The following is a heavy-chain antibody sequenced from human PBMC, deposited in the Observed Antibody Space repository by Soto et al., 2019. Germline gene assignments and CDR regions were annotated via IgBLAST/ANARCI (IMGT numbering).Heavy chain of an antibody. CDR3: ARVRDWFDP. J-gene: IGHJ5*02. Sequence: PSETLSFTCAVSGGSFTSNNWWTWVRQPPGQGLEWIGEIYRTGSTNYNPSLKSRVTISVDTSKNQFSLRLTSVTAADTAVYYCARVRDWFDPWGQGTLVTVSS. CDR2: IYRTGST. V-gene: IGHV4-4*02. D-gene: IGHD3-3*01. CDR1: GGSFTSNNW.